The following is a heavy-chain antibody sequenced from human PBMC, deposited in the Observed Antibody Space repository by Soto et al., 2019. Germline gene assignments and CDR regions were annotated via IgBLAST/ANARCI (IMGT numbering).Heavy chain of an antibody. CDR2: IKSDGTTT. V-gene: IGHV3-74*01. D-gene: IGHD1-26*01. J-gene: IGHJ4*02. CDR3: TRNAGGRFYGGFDI. CDR1: GFNFRSYW. Sequence: EVHLVESGGVLVQPGGSLRLSCTTAGFNFRSYWVNWVRQAPGKGVEWVSRIKSDGTTTDYADSVKGRFTISRDNGKRTVYLEMNSLRADDTAVYYCTRNAGGRFYGGFDIWGQGTLVIVAS.